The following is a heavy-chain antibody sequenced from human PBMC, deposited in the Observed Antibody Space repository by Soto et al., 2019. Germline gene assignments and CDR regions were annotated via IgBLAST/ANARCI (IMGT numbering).Heavy chain of an antibody. V-gene: IGHV1-2*02. Sequence: ASVKVSCKASGYTFTGYFMHWVRQAPGQGLEWMGWINPYRGGADYAQSFQGRVTMTRDTSISTVYMELSRLRFDDTAVYYCARVIRVAYYNYTLDTWGQGNVVTVSS. D-gene: IGHD3-16*01. J-gene: IGHJ5*02. CDR2: INPYRGGA. CDR3: ARVIRVAYYNYTLDT. CDR1: GYTFTGYF.